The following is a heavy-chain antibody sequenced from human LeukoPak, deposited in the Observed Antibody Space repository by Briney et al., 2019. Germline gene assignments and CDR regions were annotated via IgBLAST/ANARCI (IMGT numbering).Heavy chain of an antibody. D-gene: IGHD5-12*01. V-gene: IGHV1-18*01. CDR3: ARGGYDFDYFDY. J-gene: IGHJ4*02. CDR2: ISAYNGNT. Sequence: ASVKVSVKGSGYTFTRYGISWGGQAPGQGGEGRGWISAYNGNTNYAQKLQGRVTMTTDTSTSTAYMELRSLRSDDTAVYYCARGGYDFDYFDYWGQGTLVTVSS. CDR1: GYTFTRYG.